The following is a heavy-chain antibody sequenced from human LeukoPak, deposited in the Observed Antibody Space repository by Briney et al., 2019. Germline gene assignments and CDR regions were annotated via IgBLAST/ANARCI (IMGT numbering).Heavy chain of an antibody. CDR2: ISWDGGGT. CDR3: AKGRDGYNWGYFDY. Sequence: GGSLRLSCAASGFTFDDYAMHWVRQAPGKGLEWVSLISWDGGGTYYADSVKGRFTISRDNSKNSLYLQMNSLRAEDTALYYCAKGRDGYNWGYFDYWGQGTLVTVSS. CDR1: GFTFDDYA. D-gene: IGHD5-24*01. J-gene: IGHJ4*02. V-gene: IGHV3-43D*03.